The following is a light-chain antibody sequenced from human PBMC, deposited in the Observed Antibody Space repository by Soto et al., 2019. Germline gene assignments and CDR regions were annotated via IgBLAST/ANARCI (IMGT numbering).Light chain of an antibody. Sequence: EIVMTQSPATLSESPGGRATLSCGASQSVDINLAWYQQRPGQSPRLLVYAAFTRAAGLPARFSGRGSGTEFTLTISSLQFEDFAVYYCQQYNNWPHTFGQGTKLEI. V-gene: IGKV3-15*01. CDR3: QQYNNWPHT. J-gene: IGKJ2*01. CDR2: AAF. CDR1: QSVDIN.